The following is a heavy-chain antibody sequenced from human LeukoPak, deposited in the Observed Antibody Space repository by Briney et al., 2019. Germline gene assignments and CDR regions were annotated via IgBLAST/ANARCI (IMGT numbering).Heavy chain of an antibody. D-gene: IGHD6-13*01. CDR2: INPSGGST. Sequence: ASVKVSCKASGHTFTSYYMHWVRQAPGQGLEWMGIINPSGGSTSYAQKFQGRVTMTRDTSTSTVYMELNSLRSEDTAVYYCARGPLGSSSWYFLDPYFDYWGQGTLVTVSS. V-gene: IGHV1-46*01. CDR3: ARGPLGSSSWYFLDPYFDY. CDR1: GHTFTSYY. J-gene: IGHJ4*02.